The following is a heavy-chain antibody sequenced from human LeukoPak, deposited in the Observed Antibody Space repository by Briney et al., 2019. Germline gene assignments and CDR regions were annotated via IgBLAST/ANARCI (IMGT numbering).Heavy chain of an antibody. Sequence: GESLKISCKGSGYSFTNYWIAWVRQMPGQGLEWMAIIYPGDSDARYSPSFQGQATISVDTSISTTYLRRSSLKASDTVIYYCARRGWGFGEPKRYHDTFDIWGQGTMVTVSS. CDR3: ARRGWGFGEPKRYHDTFDI. CDR2: IYPGDSDA. D-gene: IGHD3-10*01. V-gene: IGHV5-51*01. J-gene: IGHJ3*02. CDR1: GYSFTNYW.